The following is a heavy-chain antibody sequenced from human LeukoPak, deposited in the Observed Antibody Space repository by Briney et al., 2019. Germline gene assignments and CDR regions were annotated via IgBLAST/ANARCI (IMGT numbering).Heavy chain of an antibody. CDR3: ARSYYYGSGSYLGY. Sequence: SETLSLTCTVSGGSISSYYWSWIRQPPGKGLEWIGYIYYSGSTNYNPSLKSRATISVDTSKNQFSLKLSSVTAADTAVYYCARSYYYGSGSYLGYWGQGTLVTVSS. D-gene: IGHD3-10*01. CDR1: GGSISSYY. J-gene: IGHJ4*02. CDR2: IYYSGST. V-gene: IGHV4-59*01.